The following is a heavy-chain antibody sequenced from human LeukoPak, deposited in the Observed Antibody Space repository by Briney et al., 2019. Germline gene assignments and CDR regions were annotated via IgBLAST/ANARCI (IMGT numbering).Heavy chain of an antibody. D-gene: IGHD5-18*01. Sequence: PSETLSLTCAVYGGSFSGYYWSWIRQPPGKGLEWIGEINHSGSTNYNPSLKSRVTISVDTSKNQFSLKLSSVTAADTAVYYCAARGYSSRRGFDPWGQGTLVTVSS. CDR1: GGSFSGYY. CDR3: AARGYSSRRGFDP. J-gene: IGHJ5*02. V-gene: IGHV4-34*01. CDR2: INHSGST.